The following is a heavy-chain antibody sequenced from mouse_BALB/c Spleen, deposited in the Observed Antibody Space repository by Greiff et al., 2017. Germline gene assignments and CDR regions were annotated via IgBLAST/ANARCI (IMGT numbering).Heavy chain of an antibody. D-gene: IGHD2-4*01. Sequence: VQLVESGPGLVQPSQSLSITCTVSGFSLTSYGVHWVRQSPGKGLEWLGVIWSGGSTDYNAAFISRLSISKDNSKSQVFFKMNSLQANDTAIYYCARKGIYYDYDEDWFAYWGQGTLVTVSA. J-gene: IGHJ3*01. V-gene: IGHV2-2*02. CDR3: ARKGIYYDYDEDWFAY. CDR2: IWSGGST. CDR1: GFSLTSYG.